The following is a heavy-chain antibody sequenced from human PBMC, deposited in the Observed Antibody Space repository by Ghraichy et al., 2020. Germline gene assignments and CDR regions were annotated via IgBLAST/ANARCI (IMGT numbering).Heavy chain of an antibody. Sequence: SCAVYGGSFSGYYWSWIRQPPGKGLEWIGEINHNGSTNYNPSLKSRVTISVDTSKNQFSLKLSSVTAADTAVYYCATYNPHYWGQGTLVTVSS. CDR2: INHNGST. V-gene: IGHV4-34*01. J-gene: IGHJ4*02. CDR3: ATYNPHY. D-gene: IGHD1-1*01. CDR1: GGSFSGYY.